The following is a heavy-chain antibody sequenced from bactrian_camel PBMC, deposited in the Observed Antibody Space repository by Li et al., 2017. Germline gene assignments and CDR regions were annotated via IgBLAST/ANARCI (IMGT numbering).Heavy chain of an antibody. CDR1: GFTFDETD. Sequence: VQLVESGGGSVQAGGSLTLSCTADGFTFDETDMGWYRRVLGYPCDLVATRSRDGTTDYADSVKGRFTISQGSAKNTLYLQMDNLKPEDTAMYYCASDRSLGFCVEMMRGKIRRGSGYRGQRTQVTVS. V-gene: IGHV3S55*01. D-gene: IGHD1*01. J-gene: IGHJ6*01. CDR3: ASDRSLGFCVEMMRGKIRRGSGY. CDR2: RSRDGTT.